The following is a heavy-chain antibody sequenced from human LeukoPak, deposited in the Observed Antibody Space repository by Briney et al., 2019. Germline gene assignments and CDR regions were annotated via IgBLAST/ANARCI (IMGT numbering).Heavy chain of an antibody. CDR3: ASFRGYCSGGSCYRSSGMDV. Sequence: GASVKVSCTASGYTFTSYAMHWVRQAPGQRLEWMGWINAGNGNTKYSQKFQGRVTITRDTSASTAYMELSSLRSEDTAVYYCASFRGYCSGGSCYRSSGMDVWGQGTTVTVSS. V-gene: IGHV1-3*01. CDR2: INAGNGNT. CDR1: GYTFTSYA. J-gene: IGHJ6*02. D-gene: IGHD2-15*01.